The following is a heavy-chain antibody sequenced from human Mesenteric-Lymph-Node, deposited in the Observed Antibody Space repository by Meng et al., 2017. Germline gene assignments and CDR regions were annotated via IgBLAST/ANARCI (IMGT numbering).Heavy chain of an antibody. D-gene: IGHD2-15*01. CDR1: GFTFSRYW. CDR3: VTDRYVCSGGSCYSDYFDY. CDR2: INTDGSDT. V-gene: IGHV3-74*01. J-gene: IGHJ4*02. Sequence: GESLKISCAASGFTFSRYWMHWVRQAPGKGLVWVSRINTDGSDTSYADSVKGRFTISRDNAKNTLYLQMNSLRAEDTAVYYCVTDRYVCSGGSCYSDYFDYWGQGTLVTVSS.